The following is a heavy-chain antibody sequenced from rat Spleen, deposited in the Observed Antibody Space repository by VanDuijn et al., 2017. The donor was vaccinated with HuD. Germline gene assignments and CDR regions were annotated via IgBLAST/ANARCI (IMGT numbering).Heavy chain of an antibody. D-gene: IGHD1-9*01. V-gene: IGHV5S23*01. CDR3: ARHTYYGYYFDY. J-gene: IGHJ2*01. CDR2: ISTSGGST. CDR1: GFTFSDYA. Sequence: EVQLVESGGGLVQPGRSLKLSCAASGFTFSDYAMAWVRQAPKKGLEWVATISTSGGSTYYRDSVKGRFTISRDNARNTLYLQMDSLRSEDTATYYCARHTYYGYYFDYWGQGVMVTVSS.